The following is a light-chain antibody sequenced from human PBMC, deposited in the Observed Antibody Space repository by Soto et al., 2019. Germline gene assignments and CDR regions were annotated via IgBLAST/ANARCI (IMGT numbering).Light chain of an antibody. V-gene: IGKV2-28*01. CDR3: MQALQTPIT. CDR1: QSLLHSNGYNY. Sequence: DIVMTQSPLSLSVTPGEPASISCSSGQSLLHSNGYNYLDWYLQKPGQSPQLLIYLGSNRASGVPDRFSGSGSGTDFTLKISRVGAEDVGVYYCMQALQTPITFGQGTRLEIK. J-gene: IGKJ5*01. CDR2: LGS.